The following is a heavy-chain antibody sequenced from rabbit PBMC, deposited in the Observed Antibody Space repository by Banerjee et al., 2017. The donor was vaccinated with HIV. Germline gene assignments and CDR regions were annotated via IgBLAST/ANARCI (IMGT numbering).Heavy chain of an antibody. Sequence: QQQLEESGGGLVKPGGTLTLTCKASGIDLSSYYYMCWVRQAPGKGLEWIGCINTGSGNTWYASWVNGRFTISKTSSTTVTLQMTSLTAADTATYFCARGVYSYDYAGYPYCFNLWGPGTLVTVS. CDR1: GIDLSSYYY. CDR3: ARGVYSYDYAGYPYCFNL. D-gene: IGHD6-1*01. CDR2: INTGSGNT. J-gene: IGHJ4*01. V-gene: IGHV1S43*01.